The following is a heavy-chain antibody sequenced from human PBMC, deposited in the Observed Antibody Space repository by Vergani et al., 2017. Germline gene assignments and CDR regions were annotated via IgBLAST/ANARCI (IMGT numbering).Heavy chain of an antibody. V-gene: IGHV1-18*01. CDR2: ISAYNGNT. J-gene: IGHJ6*03. D-gene: IGHD2-2*01. CDR3: ARGRGMVVVPAAMYDYYYYMDV. CDR1: GYTFTSYG. Sequence: QVQLVQSGAEVKKPGASVKVSCKASGYTFTSYGISWVRQAPGQGLEWMGWISAYNGNTNYAQKIEGRVTMTTDTSTSTAYMELRSRRSYDTAVYYCARGRGMVVVPAAMYDYYYYMDVWGKGTTVTVSS.